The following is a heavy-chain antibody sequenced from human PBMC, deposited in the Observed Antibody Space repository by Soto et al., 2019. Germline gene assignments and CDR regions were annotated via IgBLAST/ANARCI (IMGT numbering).Heavy chain of an antibody. V-gene: IGHV3-9*01. J-gene: IGHJ4*02. CDR3: VKDSESSGYLTHLDY. CDR2: LTWNGEVL. Sequence: LRLSCVASGFTFDDYAIHWVRQTPGKGLEWVSGLTWNGEVLGYADSVKGRFTISRDNAKNSLYLEMNSLRPEDTALYYCVKDSESSGYLTHLDYWGQGTLVTVST. D-gene: IGHD3-22*01. CDR1: GFTFDDYA.